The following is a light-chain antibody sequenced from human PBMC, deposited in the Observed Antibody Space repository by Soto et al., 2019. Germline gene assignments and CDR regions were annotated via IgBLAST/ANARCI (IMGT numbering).Light chain of an antibody. V-gene: IGKV3-11*01. CDR3: QERNNWPSTT. CDR1: QSVNIY. CDR2: NAF. Sequence: EIVLTQSPATLSLSPGERATLACRASQSVNIYLAWYQHKPGQAPRLLINNAFHRATGIPARFSSSGSGTGFTLTISSLEPEDFAVYYCQERNNWPSTTFGPGTKVDI. J-gene: IGKJ3*01.